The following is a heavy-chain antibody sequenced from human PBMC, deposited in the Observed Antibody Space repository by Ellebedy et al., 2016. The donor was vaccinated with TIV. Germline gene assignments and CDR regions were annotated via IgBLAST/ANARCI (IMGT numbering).Heavy chain of an antibody. V-gene: IGHV4-59*01. CDR3: ARGGMEGVVRWFDP. CDR1: GGSIGSYY. D-gene: IGHD1-26*01. Sequence: MPSETLSLTCTISGGSIGSYYWSWMRQSPGKGLRWIGYFNYRENTNYNPSLKSRVTISADTSKNQLSLKLTSVTTADTAVYFCARGGMEGVVRWFDPWGQGTLVTVSS. CDR2: FNYRENT. J-gene: IGHJ5*02.